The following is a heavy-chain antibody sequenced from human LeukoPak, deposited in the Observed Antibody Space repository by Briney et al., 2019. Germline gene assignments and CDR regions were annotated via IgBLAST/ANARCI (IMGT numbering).Heavy chain of an antibody. CDR3: ARHEGAAAADADYFDY. V-gene: IGHV4-39*01. J-gene: IGHJ4*02. Sequence: SETLSLTCTVSGGSISISSYYWGWIRQPPGKGLEWIGSIYYSGSTYYNPSLKSRVTISVDTSKNQFSLKLSSVTAADTAVYYCARHEGAAAADADYFDYWGQGTLVTVSS. CDR1: GGSISISSYY. CDR2: IYYSGST. D-gene: IGHD6-13*01.